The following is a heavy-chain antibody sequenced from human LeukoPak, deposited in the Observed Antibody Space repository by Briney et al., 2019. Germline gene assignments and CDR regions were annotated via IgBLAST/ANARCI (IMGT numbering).Heavy chain of an antibody. CDR1: GFTFSSNY. CDR3: ASLGSNSWGAFDI. D-gene: IGHD6-13*01. Sequence: GGSLRLSCAASGFTFSSNYMSWVRQAPGKGLEWVANIKQDGSEKYYVDSVKGRFTISRDNAKNSLYLQMNSLRAEDTAVYYCASLGSNSWGAFDIWGQGTMVTVSS. CDR2: IKQDGSEK. J-gene: IGHJ3*02. V-gene: IGHV3-7*01.